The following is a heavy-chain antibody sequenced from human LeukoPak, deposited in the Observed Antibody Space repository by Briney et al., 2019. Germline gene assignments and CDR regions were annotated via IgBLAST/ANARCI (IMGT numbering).Heavy chain of an antibody. V-gene: IGHV3-66*02. Sequence: GGSLRLSCVASGFTVSRNNMSWVRQAPGKGLEWVSLIYSGGSTYYADSVKGRFTFSRDNSKNTLYLQMNSLRAEDTAVYYCARSLSAFDIWGQGTMVTVSS. CDR1: GFTVSRNN. CDR3: ARSLSAFDI. CDR2: IYSGGST. J-gene: IGHJ3*02.